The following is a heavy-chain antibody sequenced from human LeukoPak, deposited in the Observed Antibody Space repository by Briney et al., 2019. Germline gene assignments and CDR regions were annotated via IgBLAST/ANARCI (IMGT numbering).Heavy chain of an antibody. D-gene: IGHD6-19*01. V-gene: IGHV3-23*01. CDR1: GFTFSSYA. CDR2: ISGSGGST. CDR3: AKLRSGWYYFDY. J-gene: IGHJ4*02. Sequence: GGSLRLSCAASGFTFSSYAMSGVRQAPGKGREWVSAISGSGGSTYYADSVKGRFTISRDKSKNTLYLQMNSLRAEDTAVYYCAKLRSGWYYFDYWGQGTLVTVSS.